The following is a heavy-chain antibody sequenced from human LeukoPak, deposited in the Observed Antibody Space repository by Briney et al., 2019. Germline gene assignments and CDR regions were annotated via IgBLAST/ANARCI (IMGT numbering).Heavy chain of an antibody. D-gene: IGHD6-13*01. CDR2: IYHSGST. J-gene: IGHJ4*02. CDR3: ARAKQLGLDY. V-gene: IGHV4-30-2*01. CDR1: GGSISSGGYS. Sequence: PSQTLSLTCAVSGGSISSGGYSLSWIRQPPGKGLEWIGYIYHSGSTYYNPSLKSRVTISVDRSKNQFSLKLSSVTAADTAVYYCARAKQLGLDYWGQGTLVTVSS.